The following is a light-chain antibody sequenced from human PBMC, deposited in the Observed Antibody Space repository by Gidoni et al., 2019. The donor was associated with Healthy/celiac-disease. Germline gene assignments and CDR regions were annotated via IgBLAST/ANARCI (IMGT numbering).Light chain of an antibody. V-gene: IGLV2-8*01. Sequence: QSALTQPPSASGSPGQSVTISCTGTSSDVGGYNYVSWYQQHPGKAPTLMIYAVSKRPSGVPDRFSGSKSGNTASLTVSWLQAEDEADYYCSSYAGSKVFGGGTKLTVL. CDR1: SSDVGGYNY. CDR2: AVS. J-gene: IGLJ2*01. CDR3: SSYAGSKV.